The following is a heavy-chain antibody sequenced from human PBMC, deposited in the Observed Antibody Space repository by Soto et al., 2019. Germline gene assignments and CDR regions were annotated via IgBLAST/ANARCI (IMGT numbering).Heavy chain of an antibody. CDR1: GFTFSSYG. D-gene: IGHD2-15*01. V-gene: IGHV3-33*01. CDR2: IWYDGSNK. CDR3: ARDGENCSGGSCYPINWFDP. J-gene: IGHJ5*02. Sequence: HPGGSLRLSCAASGFTFSSYGMHWVRQAPGKGLEWVAVIWYDGSNKYYADSVKGRFTISRDNSKNTLYLQMNSLRAEDTAVYHCARDGENCSGGSCYPINWFDPWGQGTLVTVSS.